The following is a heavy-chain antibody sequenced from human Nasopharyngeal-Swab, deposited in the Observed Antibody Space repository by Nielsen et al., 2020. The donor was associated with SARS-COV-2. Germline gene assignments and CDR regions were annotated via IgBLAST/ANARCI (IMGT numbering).Heavy chain of an antibody. CDR2: IYYSGTT. D-gene: IGHD3-3*01. Sequence: SETLSLTCAVSGGSISTYYWTWIRQPPGKGLEWIGQIYYSGTTNYNPSLMSRITISVDTSRNQFSLTLSSVTAADTAIYYCARRLWSGREYYMDVWGKGTTVTVSS. CDR1: GGSISTYY. J-gene: IGHJ6*03. V-gene: IGHV4-59*08. CDR3: ARRLWSGREYYMDV.